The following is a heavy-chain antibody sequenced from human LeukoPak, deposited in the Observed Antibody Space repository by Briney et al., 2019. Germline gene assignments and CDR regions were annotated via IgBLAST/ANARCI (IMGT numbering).Heavy chain of an antibody. CDR2: INPNSGGT. V-gene: IGHV1-2*02. D-gene: IGHD3-22*01. J-gene: IGHJ4*02. CDR3: ARVYYYDSSGYGY. Sequence: ASVTVSCKASGYTFTGHYMHWVRQAPGQGLEWMGWINPNSGGTNYAQKFQGRVTMTRDTSISTAYMELSRLRSDDTAVYYCARVYYYDSSGYGYWGQGTLVTVSS. CDR1: GYTFTGHY.